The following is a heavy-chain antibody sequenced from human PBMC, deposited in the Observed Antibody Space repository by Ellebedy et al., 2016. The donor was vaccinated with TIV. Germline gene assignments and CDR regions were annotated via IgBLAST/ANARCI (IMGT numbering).Heavy chain of an antibody. CDR2: ISRSGGST. D-gene: IGHD3-10*01. Sequence: GGSLRLSCSASGFTFSSYAMSWVRQAPGKGLEWVSAISRSGGSTYYADSVKGRFTISRDNSKNTLYLQMNSLRAEDTAVYYCAKEHYRGVAYNWFDPWGQGTLVTVSS. CDR3: AKEHYRGVAYNWFDP. J-gene: IGHJ5*02. CDR1: GFTFSSYA. V-gene: IGHV3-23*01.